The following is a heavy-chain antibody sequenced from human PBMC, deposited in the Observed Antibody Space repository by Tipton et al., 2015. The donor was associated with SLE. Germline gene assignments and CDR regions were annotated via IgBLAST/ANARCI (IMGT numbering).Heavy chain of an antibody. CDR2: INHSGST. J-gene: IGHJ4*02. D-gene: IGHD1-26*01. V-gene: IGHV4-34*01. CDR3: ARRGVGDWGWFFDY. CDR1: GGSFSGYY. Sequence: AGLVKPSETLSLTCAVYGGSFSGYYWSWIRQPPGKGLEWIGEINHSGSTNYNPSLKSRVTISVDTSKNHFSLKLSSVTAADTAVYYCARRGVGDWGWFFDYWGQGTLVTVSS.